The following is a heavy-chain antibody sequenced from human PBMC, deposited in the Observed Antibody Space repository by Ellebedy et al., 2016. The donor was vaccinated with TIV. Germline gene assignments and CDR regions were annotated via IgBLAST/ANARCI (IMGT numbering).Heavy chain of an antibody. CDR1: GGSFSGYY. V-gene: IGHV4-34*01. J-gene: IGHJ6*02. CDR2: INHSGST. Sequence: SETLSLXCAVYGGSFSGYYWSWIRQPPGKGLEWIGEINHSGSTNYNPSLKSRVTISVDKSKNQFSLKLSSVTAADTAVYYCARHGTDSSPPGVYYGMDVWGQGTTVTVSS. D-gene: IGHD6-19*01. CDR3: ARHGTDSSPPGVYYGMDV.